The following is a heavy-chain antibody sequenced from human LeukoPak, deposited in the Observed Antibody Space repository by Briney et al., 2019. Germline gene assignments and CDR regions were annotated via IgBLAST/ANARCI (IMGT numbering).Heavy chain of an antibody. D-gene: IGHD2-21*02. Sequence: GGSLRLSCAASGFTFSSYAMSWARQAPGKELEWVSAISGSGGSTYYADSVKGRFTISRDNSKNTLYLQMNSLRAEDTAVYYCAKDLANIVVVTAIPSSGFDYWGQGTLVTVSS. CDR3: AKDLANIVVVTAIPSSGFDY. V-gene: IGHV3-23*01. J-gene: IGHJ4*02. CDR2: ISGSGGST. CDR1: GFTFSSYA.